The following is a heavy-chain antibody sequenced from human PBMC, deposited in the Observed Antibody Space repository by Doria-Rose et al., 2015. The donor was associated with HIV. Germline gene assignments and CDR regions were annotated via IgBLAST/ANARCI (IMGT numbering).Heavy chain of an antibody. D-gene: IGHD6-13*01. CDR3: ATSTLGY. CDR1: GYTFTAHY. Sequence: QVQLVQSGAQVKKPGASVEVSCKASGYTFTAHYIHWVRQAPGQGLEWMGWINPDTGHTSYAQKFQGRVTMTRASSVSTAYMELSPLTSDDTAIYYCATSTLGYWGQGTLATVSS. V-gene: IGHV1-2*02. J-gene: IGHJ4*02. CDR2: INPDTGHT.